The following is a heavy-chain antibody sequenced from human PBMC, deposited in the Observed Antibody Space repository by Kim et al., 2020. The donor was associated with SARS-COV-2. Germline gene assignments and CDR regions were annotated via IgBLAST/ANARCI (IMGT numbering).Heavy chain of an antibody. V-gene: IGHV4-59*01. J-gene: IGHJ6*02. Sequence: TNKPSLKSRVTISVDTSKNQFSLKLRSVTTADTAVYYCARDRKDDYGMDVWGQGTTVTVSS. CDR3: ARDRKDDYGMDV.